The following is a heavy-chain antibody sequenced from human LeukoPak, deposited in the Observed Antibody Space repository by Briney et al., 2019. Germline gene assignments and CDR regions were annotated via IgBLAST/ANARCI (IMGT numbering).Heavy chain of an antibody. D-gene: IGHD3-3*01. V-gene: IGHV4-59*01. J-gene: IGHJ3*02. CDR1: NASISTYY. CDR3: ERVLTIFGVVISYGAFDI. CDR2: ISSSGNT. Sequence: SETLSLTCTVFNASISTYYWSWIRQPPGKGLEWIGYISSSGNTNYNPSLKSRLSISVDTSKNQFSLGLTSVTAADTAVYYCERVLTIFGVVISYGAFDIWGQGTVVTVSS.